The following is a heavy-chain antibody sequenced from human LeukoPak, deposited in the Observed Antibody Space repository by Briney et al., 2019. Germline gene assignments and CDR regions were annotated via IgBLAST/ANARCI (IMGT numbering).Heavy chain of an antibody. V-gene: IGHV3-30*01. D-gene: IGHD3-3*01. J-gene: IGHJ6*03. CDR1: GFTFSSYA. Sequence: PGRSLRLSCAASGFTFSSYAMHWVRQAPGKGLEWVAVISYDGSNKYYADPVKGRFTISRDNSKNTLYLQMNSLRAEDTAVYYCARDREDFGVDVYYYYYYMDVWAKGPRSPSP. CDR2: ISYDGSNK. CDR3: ARDREDFGVDVYYYYYYMDV.